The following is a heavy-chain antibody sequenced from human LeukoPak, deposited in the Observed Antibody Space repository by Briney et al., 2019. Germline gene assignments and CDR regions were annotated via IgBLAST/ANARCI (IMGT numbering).Heavy chain of an antibody. CDR1: GFTFSSYA. D-gene: IGHD1-1*01. V-gene: IGHV3-23*01. CDR2: IHDSGACA. J-gene: IGHJ4*02. Sequence: PGGSLRLSCAASGFTFSSYAMSWVRQAPGKGLEWVSTIHDSGACAFYTDSVKGRFTISRDNSKNTLDLQMNSLRADDTAVYYCAKDFSNWHRDWGQGVLVTVSS. CDR3: AKDFSNWHRD.